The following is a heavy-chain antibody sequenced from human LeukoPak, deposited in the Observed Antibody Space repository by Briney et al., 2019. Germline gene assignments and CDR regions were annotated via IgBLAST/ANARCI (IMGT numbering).Heavy chain of an antibody. CDR3: ARHSSSTSSYNY. Sequence: SETLSLACTVSGGSFSSYYWSWIRQPPGKRLEWIGYIYASGATNYNPPLKSRVTISVDTSKNQFSLKLSSVTAADTAVYYCARHSSSTSSYNYWGQGTLVTVSS. CDR1: GGSFSSYY. V-gene: IGHV4-4*09. CDR2: IYASGAT. J-gene: IGHJ4*02. D-gene: IGHD2-2*01.